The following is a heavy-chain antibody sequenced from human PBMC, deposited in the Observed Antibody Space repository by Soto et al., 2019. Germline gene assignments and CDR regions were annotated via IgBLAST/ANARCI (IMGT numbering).Heavy chain of an antibody. CDR1: GFICSSYD. CDR2: ILVSDST. D-gene: IGHD1-1*01. Sequence: GGSLRLSCAASGFICSSYDMSWVRQAPGKGLEWVSTILVSDSTHYEDSVRGRFTISRDRSKNTVYLQMNSLTAGDTAVYYCAILQGDNWNDEADHDAFDIWGQGTMVTVSS. CDR3: AILQGDNWNDEADHDAFDI. J-gene: IGHJ3*02. V-gene: IGHV3-23*01.